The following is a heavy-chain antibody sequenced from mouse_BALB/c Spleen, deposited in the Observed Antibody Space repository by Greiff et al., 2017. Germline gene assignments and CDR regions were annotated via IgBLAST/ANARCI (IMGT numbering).Heavy chain of an antibody. CDR3: ARFTTVVATDAMDY. CDR2: ISYSGST. Sequence: VQLKESGPSLVKPSQTLSLTCSVTGDSITSGYWNWIRKFPGNKLEYMGYISYSGSTYYNPSLKSRISITRDTSKNQYYLQLNSVTTEDTATYYCARFTTVVATDAMDYWGQGTSVTVSS. V-gene: IGHV3-8*02. CDR1: GDSITSGY. D-gene: IGHD1-1*01. J-gene: IGHJ4*01.